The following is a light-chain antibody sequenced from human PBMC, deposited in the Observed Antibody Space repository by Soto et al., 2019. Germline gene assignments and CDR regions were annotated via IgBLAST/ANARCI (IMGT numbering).Light chain of an antibody. V-gene: IGLV2-14*01. CDR2: EVS. CDR3: SSYTTSSALVV. J-gene: IGLJ2*01. CDR1: SSDVGAYNF. Sequence: QSVLTQHASVSGSPGQSITISCSGTSSDVGAYNFVSWYQQHPGKVPKLMIFEVSNRPSGVSNRFSGSKSGNMASLTISGLQAEDEADYYCSSYTTSSALVVFGGGTKLTVL.